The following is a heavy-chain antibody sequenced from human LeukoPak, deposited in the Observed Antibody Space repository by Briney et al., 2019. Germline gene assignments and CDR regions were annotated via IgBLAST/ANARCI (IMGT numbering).Heavy chain of an antibody. Sequence: TGGSLRLSCAASGFTFSSYWMSWVRQAPGKGLEWVANINQGGSEGYYVDSVRGRFTISRDNAKNSLYLQMNSLRAEDTAVYYCARWGAPDYWGQGTLVTVSS. CDR2: INQGGSEG. CDR3: ARWGAPDY. CDR1: GFTFSSYW. J-gene: IGHJ4*02. D-gene: IGHD1-26*01. V-gene: IGHV3-7*01.